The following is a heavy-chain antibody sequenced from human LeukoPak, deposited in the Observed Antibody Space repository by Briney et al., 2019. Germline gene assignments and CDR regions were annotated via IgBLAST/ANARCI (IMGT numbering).Heavy chain of an antibody. CDR3: ARAGYPSHAFDI. CDR2: IYHSGST. Sequence: SETLSLTCGVYGGSFSAYYWSWIRQPPGKGLEWIGEIYHSGSTNYNPSLKSRVTISVDTSKNQFSLKLSSVTAADTAVYYCARAGYPSHAFDIWGQGTMVTVSS. V-gene: IGHV4-34*01. J-gene: IGHJ3*02. CDR1: GGSFSAYY. D-gene: IGHD6-13*01.